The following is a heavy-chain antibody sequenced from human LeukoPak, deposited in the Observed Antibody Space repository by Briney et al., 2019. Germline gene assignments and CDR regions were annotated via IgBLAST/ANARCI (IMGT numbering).Heavy chain of an antibody. CDR1: GHTLNNHF. CDR2: INPRDGST. CDR3: ARGADQEFDF. J-gene: IGHJ4*02. Sequence: ASVTVSCKSSGHTLNNHFIHWVRQAPGQGLEWMGMINPRDGSTSTLQWFQGRVTMTRDTSTSTLYMGLSSLRSDDTATYFCARGADQEFDFWGQGTLVTVSS. V-gene: IGHV1-46*02.